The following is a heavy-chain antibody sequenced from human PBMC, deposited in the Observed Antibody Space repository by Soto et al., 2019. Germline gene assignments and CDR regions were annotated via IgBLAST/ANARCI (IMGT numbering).Heavy chain of an antibody. Sequence: QVQLVQSGAEVKKPGASVKVSCKASGYTFTSYGISWVRQAPGQGLEWMGWISAYNGNTNYAQKLQGRVTMTTDTVSSAAYMELRSLRSDATAMYYCAGDSSSSWYWGKIYDYYYFGMDVWGQGTTVTVSS. V-gene: IGHV1-18*04. D-gene: IGHD6-13*01. J-gene: IGHJ6*02. CDR3: AGDSSSSWYWGKIYDYYYFGMDV. CDR2: ISAYNGNT. CDR1: GYTFTSYG.